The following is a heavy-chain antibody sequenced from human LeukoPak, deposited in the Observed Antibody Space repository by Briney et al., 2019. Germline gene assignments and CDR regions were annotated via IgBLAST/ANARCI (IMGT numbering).Heavy chain of an antibody. D-gene: IGHD1-1*01. CDR1: GLPIANYA. CDR3: SNESRNLQL. J-gene: IGHJ4*02. CDR2: ISGDGVST. Sequence: GGSLRLSCVASGLPIANYAMPWVRQAPGKGLEWVSLISGDGVSTFYTDSVRGRFSISRDNTKNSLYLEMNSLRTEDTAMGYRSNESRNLQLWGQGTLVAVSS. V-gene: IGHV3-43*02.